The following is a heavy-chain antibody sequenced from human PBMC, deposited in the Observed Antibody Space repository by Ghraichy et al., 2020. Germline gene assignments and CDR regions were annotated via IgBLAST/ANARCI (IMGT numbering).Heavy chain of an antibody. CDR3: ARDWPYYDFWSGPLPRNWFDP. D-gene: IGHD3-3*01. CDR2: ISSSSSTI. J-gene: IGHJ5*02. V-gene: IGHV3-48*02. CDR1: GFTFSSYS. Sequence: GGSLRLSCAASGFTFSSYSMNWVRQAPGKGLEWVSYISSSSSTIYYADSVKGRFTISRDNAKNSLYLQMNSLRDEDTAVYYCARDWPYYDFWSGPLPRNWFDPWGQGTLVTVSS.